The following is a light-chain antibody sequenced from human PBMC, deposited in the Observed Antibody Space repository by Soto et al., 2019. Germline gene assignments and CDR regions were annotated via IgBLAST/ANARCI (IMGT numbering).Light chain of an antibody. CDR1: SSDVGAYIF. CDR3: VSFTTSRSYV. J-gene: IGLJ1*01. Sequence: QSVLNQTASVSGSPGQSITISCTGTSSDVGAYIFVSWYQQHPGKAPKLMIYDIINRPSGVSNRFSGSKSGNTASLTISGLQAEDEADYYCVSFTTSRSYVFGTGTKVTVL. V-gene: IGLV2-14*03. CDR2: DII.